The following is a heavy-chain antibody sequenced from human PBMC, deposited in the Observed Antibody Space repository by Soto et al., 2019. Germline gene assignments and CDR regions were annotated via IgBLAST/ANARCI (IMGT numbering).Heavy chain of an antibody. CDR3: AREAVGGSWKY. Sequence: ASVKVSCKASGYPFTSYSITWVRQAPGQGLEWMGWISAFNGNTNYAQRLQGRVTMATDTSTSTAYMELRSPRSDDTAVYYCAREAVGGSWKYWGQGTLVTVSS. D-gene: IGHD3-10*01. CDR1: GYPFTSYS. V-gene: IGHV1-18*01. CDR2: ISAFNGNT. J-gene: IGHJ4*02.